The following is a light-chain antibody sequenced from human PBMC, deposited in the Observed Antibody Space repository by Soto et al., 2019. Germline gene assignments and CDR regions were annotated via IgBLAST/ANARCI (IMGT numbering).Light chain of an antibody. CDR1: QSISSW. CDR2: DAS. Sequence: DIQMTQSPSTLSASVGDRVTITCRASQSISSWLAWYQQKPGKAPKLLIYDASSLESGVPSRFSGSGSGTEFTLTISSLQPDDFATYYCQQYNTLFPTFGPGTKVDIK. CDR3: QQYNTLFPT. J-gene: IGKJ3*01. V-gene: IGKV1-5*01.